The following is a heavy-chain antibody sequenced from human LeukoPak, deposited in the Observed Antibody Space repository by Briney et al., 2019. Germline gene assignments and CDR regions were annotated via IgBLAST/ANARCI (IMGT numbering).Heavy chain of an antibody. Sequence: PETLSLTCTVSGGSISSYYWSWIRQPPGKGLEWIGYIYYSGSTNYNPSLKSRVTISVDTSKSQVSLKLTSVTAADTAVFYCARDRSGDNDGFDIWGQGTMVTVSS. V-gene: IGHV4-59*12. J-gene: IGHJ3*02. D-gene: IGHD2-21*02. CDR2: IYYSGST. CDR1: GGSISSYY. CDR3: ARDRSGDNDGFDI.